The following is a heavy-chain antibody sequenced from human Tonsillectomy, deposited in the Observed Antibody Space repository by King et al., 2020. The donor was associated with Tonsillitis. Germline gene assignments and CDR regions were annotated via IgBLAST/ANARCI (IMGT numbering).Heavy chain of an antibody. J-gene: IGHJ4*02. D-gene: IGHD6-19*01. Sequence: VQLVESGGRVVRPGGSLRLSCAASGFTSGFTFGDYGMSWVRQSPGKGLEWVAGINWIGGTTGYGDAVKGRFNISKDNAHNTLYLQMNSLGLEDTAVYYCAREGGKYSSGRFYFFDAWGQGTLVTVSA. V-gene: IGHV3-20*04. CDR1: GFTSGFTFGDYG. CDR3: AREGGKYSSGRFYFFDA. CDR2: INWIGGTT.